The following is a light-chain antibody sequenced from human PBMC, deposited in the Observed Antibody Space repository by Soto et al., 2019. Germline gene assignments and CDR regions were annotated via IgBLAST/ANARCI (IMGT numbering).Light chain of an antibody. V-gene: IGLV2-14*01. Sequence: QSALTQPASVSGSPGQSITIPCTGSSNDIGGYNYVSWYQQHPGRAPKLVIYKVSDRPSGVSTRFSASKSGNTASLTISGLQAEDEADYYCNSYTSSSTHVFGTGTKVTVL. CDR3: NSYTSSSTHV. CDR2: KVS. CDR1: SNDIGGYNY. J-gene: IGLJ1*01.